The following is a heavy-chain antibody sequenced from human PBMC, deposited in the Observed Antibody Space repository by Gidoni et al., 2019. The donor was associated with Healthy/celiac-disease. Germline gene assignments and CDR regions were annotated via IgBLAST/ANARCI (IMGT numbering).Heavy chain of an antibody. J-gene: IGHJ4*02. CDR2: IWYDGSNK. V-gene: IGHV3-33*01. CDR3: ARDPPPSSGWYSYFDY. D-gene: IGHD6-19*01. CDR1: GFPFSRYG. Sequence: QVQLAESGGGVVQPGRSLSLSCAASGFPFSRYGMHWVRQAPGKGLEWVAVIWYDGSNKYYADSVKGRFTISRDNSKNRLYLKMNSLRAEDTAVYYCARDPPPSSGWYSYFDYWGQGTLVTVSP.